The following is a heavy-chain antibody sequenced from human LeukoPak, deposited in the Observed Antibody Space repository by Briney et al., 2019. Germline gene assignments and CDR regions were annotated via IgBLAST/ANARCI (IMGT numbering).Heavy chain of an antibody. Sequence: PGGSLRLSCAASGFTFSSYSMNWVRQAPRKGLERVSSISSSSSYIYSADSEKGQVTISRDNSKNTLYLQMNSLRAEDTAVYNCASEWLRLGAFDIWGQGTMVTVSS. V-gene: IGHV3-21*01. J-gene: IGHJ3*02. CDR2: ISSSSSYI. D-gene: IGHD5-12*01. CDR1: GFTFSSYS. CDR3: ASEWLRLGAFDI.